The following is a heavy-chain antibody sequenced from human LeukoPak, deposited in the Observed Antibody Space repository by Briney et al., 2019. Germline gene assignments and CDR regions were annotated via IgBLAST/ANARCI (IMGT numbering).Heavy chain of an antibody. Sequence: PSETLSLTCTVSNGSISSYDSYWSWIRQPPGKGLDWIAYIYYGGSTDSTPSLKSRVTISVDTSKNQFSLRLTSVTAADTAVYYCARVSRGGSGSGAFDIWGQGTMVTVSS. V-gene: IGHV4-30-4*01. CDR3: ARVSRGGSGSGAFDI. D-gene: IGHD3-10*01. J-gene: IGHJ3*02. CDR2: IYYGGST. CDR1: NGSISSYDSY.